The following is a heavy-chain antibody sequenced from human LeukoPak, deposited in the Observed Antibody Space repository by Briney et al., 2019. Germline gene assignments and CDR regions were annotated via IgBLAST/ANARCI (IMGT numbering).Heavy chain of an antibody. D-gene: IGHD5-18*01. J-gene: IGHJ6*02. CDR2: ISYDGSNK. CDR3: ARSFVDIAMEALYGMDV. CDR1: GFTFSSYA. Sequence: GGSLRLSCAASGFTFSSYAMHWVRQAPGKGLEWVAVISYDGSNKYYADSVKGRFTISRDNSKNTLYLQMNSLRAEDTAVYYCARSFVDIAMEALYGMDVWGQGTTVTVSS. V-gene: IGHV3-30*04.